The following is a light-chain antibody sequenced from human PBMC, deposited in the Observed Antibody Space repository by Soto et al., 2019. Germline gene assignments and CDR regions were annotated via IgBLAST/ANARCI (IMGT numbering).Light chain of an antibody. CDR2: WVS. Sequence: SPLRCWSSQSVLSDSTNKNYLAWYQQKPGQPPKLLIYWVSTRESGVPDRFSGSGSGTDFTLTISSLQAEDVAVYYCQQYFSTPWTFGQGTKVEIK. V-gene: IGKV4-1*01. CDR1: QSVLSDSTNKNY. CDR3: QQYFSTPWT. J-gene: IGKJ1*01.